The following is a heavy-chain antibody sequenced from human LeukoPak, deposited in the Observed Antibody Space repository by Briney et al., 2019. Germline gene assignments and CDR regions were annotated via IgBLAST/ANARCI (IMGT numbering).Heavy chain of an antibody. CDR3: ATHSSSSYYFDY. V-gene: IGHV4-34*01. D-gene: IGHD6-13*01. Sequence: SETLSLTCAVYGGSFSGYYWSWIRQPPGKGLEWIGEINHSGSTNYNPSLKSRVTISVDTSKNQFSLKLSSVTAADTAVYYCATHSSSSYYFDYWGQGTLVTASS. CDR1: GGSFSGYY. CDR2: INHSGST. J-gene: IGHJ4*02.